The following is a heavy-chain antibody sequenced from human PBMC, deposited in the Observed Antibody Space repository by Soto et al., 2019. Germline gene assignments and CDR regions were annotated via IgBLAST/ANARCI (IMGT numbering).Heavy chain of an antibody. CDR1: GYSFTSYW. V-gene: IGHV5-51*01. J-gene: IGHJ4*02. Sequence: LGESLKISCKGSGYSFTSYWIGWVRQMPGKGLEWMGIIYPGDSDTSYSPSFQGQVTISADKSISTAYLQWSSLKAADTAIYYCASSRKPAALYYFDYWGQGTLVTVSS. CDR3: ASSRKPAALYYFDY. D-gene: IGHD2-2*01. CDR2: IYPGDSDT.